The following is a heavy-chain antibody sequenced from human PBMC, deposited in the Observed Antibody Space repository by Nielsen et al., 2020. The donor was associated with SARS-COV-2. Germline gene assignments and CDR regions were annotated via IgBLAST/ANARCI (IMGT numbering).Heavy chain of an antibody. Sequence: GESLTLSCAASGFPFDDSCIIWFRPAPGQGLEWVSGIHWNGGSTGYADSVPGRFTLSRDNAQTSLSLQMNRLRAEDTALYHCAVGYGDYDWYFDLWGRGTLVTVSS. D-gene: IGHD4-17*01. CDR2: IHWNGGST. CDR3: AVGYGDYDWYFDL. J-gene: IGHJ2*01. V-gene: IGHV3-20*01. CDR1: GFPFDDSC.